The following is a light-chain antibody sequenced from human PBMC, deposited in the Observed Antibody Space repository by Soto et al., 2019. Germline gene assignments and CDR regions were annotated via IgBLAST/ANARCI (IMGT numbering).Light chain of an antibody. CDR3: QQYNNWWT. Sequence: EVVMTQSPATLSMSPGERATLSCRASQSVSSSLAWYQQKPGQAPRLRIYGASTRATGIPDRFSGSGSETEFTLTISSLQAEDFAIYYCQQYNNWWTFGQGTKVEIK. CDR2: GAS. J-gene: IGKJ1*01. V-gene: IGKV3-15*01. CDR1: QSVSSS.